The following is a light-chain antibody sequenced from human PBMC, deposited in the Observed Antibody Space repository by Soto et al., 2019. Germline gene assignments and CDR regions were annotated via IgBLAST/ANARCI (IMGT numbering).Light chain of an antibody. CDR2: GAS. CDR3: HQHGPSPV. CDR1: QNVDSLS. J-gene: IGKJ4*01. V-gene: IGKV3-20*01. Sequence: EIVLTQSPGTLSLSPGERVTLSCRASQNVDSLSLAWYQQKPGQAPRHLIYGASSRDTGIQDRFSGSGSETDFNLRDNSLEPEDFAVYYFHQHGPSPVFGGGTKVEIK.